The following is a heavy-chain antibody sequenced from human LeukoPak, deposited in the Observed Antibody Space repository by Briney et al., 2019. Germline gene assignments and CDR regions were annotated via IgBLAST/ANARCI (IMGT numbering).Heavy chain of an antibody. CDR2: ISGGGVNT. V-gene: IGHV3-23*01. CDR1: GFPFSNYA. J-gene: IGHJ3*01. CDR3: AKEGRGYDFWGGYTFDV. D-gene: IGHD3-3*01. Sequence: GGSLRLSCTASGFPFSNYALSWVRQAPGEGLEWVAAISGGGVNTYYAESVKGRFTVSRGNSENTLHLQMNSLRVDDTAVYYCAKEGRGYDFWGGYTFDVWGRGTMVSVSS.